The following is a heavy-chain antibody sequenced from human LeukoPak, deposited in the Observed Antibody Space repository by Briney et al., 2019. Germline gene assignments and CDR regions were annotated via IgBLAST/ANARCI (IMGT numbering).Heavy chain of an antibody. CDR1: GFTFSSYS. CDR2: ISSSSSYI. J-gene: IGHJ6*02. D-gene: IGHD6-13*01. Sequence: GGSLRLPCAASGFTFSSYSMNWVRQAPGKGLEWVSSISSSSSYIYYADSVKGRFTISRDNAKNSLYLQMNSLRAEDTAVYYCARVEQQLVPGYYYGMDVWGQGTTVTVSS. V-gene: IGHV3-21*01. CDR3: ARVEQQLVPGYYYGMDV.